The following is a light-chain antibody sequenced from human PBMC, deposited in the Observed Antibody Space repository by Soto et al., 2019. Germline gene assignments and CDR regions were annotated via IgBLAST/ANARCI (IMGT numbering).Light chain of an antibody. Sequence: EIQMTQTPSTLSASEGDRVTLSSRASQSVSIWLAWYQQKPGRAPKLLIYKSSILESGVPSRSSGSGSGTEFTLTISGLQPDDFATYYCQQFNTSQWTLGQRTEV. J-gene: IGKJ1*01. CDR2: KSS. CDR1: QSVSIW. CDR3: QQFNTSQWT. V-gene: IGKV1-5*03.